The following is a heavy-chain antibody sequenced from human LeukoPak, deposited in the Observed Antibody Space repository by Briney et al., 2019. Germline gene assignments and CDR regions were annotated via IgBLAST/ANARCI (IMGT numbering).Heavy chain of an antibody. J-gene: IGHJ6*03. CDR2: IFYSGST. CDR3: ARATGYYGSESYTTYYYYMDV. D-gene: IGHD3-10*01. V-gene: IGHV4-61*01. CDR1: GYSISSRYY. Sequence: TLSLTCTVSGYSISSRYYWSWIRQPPGKGLEWIGYIFYSGSTNYNPSLKSRVTISVDTSKNQFSLKLSSVTAADTAVYYCARATGYYGSESYTTYYYYMDVWGKGATVTISS.